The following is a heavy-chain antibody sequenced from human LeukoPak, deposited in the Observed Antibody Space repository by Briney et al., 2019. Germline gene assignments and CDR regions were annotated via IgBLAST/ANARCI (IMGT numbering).Heavy chain of an antibody. Sequence: ASVKVSCKASGGTFGSYAISWVRQAPGKGLEWMGLVDPEDGETIYAEKFQGRVTITADTSTDTAYMELSSLRSEDTAVYYCATDPSRITMIVANWGQGTLVTVSS. CDR3: ATDPSRITMIVAN. J-gene: IGHJ4*02. CDR1: GGTFGSYA. V-gene: IGHV1-69-2*01. D-gene: IGHD3-22*01. CDR2: VDPEDGET.